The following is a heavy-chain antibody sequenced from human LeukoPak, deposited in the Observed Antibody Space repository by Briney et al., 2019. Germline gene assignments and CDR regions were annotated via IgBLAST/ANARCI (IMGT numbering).Heavy chain of an antibody. V-gene: IGHV4-4*02. CDR1: GGSISSSHW. CDR2: IYHSGST. D-gene: IGHD3-9*01. J-gene: IGHJ4*02. CDR3: ARDPLAYYDILTGYISSRYFDY. Sequence: SGTLSLTCAVSGGSISSSHWWSWVRQPPGKGLEWIGEIYHSGSTNYNPSLKSRVTISVDKSKNQFSLKLSSVIAADTAVYYCARDPLAYYDILTGYISSRYFDYWGQGTLVSVSS.